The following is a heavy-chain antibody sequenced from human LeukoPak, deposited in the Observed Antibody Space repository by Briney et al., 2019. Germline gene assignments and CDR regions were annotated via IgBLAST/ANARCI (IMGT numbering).Heavy chain of an antibody. CDR2: ISAQHGQT. V-gene: IGHV1-18*04. D-gene: IGHD2-8*01. Sequence: ASVRVSCKTSGYIFTCSYIHWVRQAPGQGLEWMGWISAQHGQTEYAPNSQDRVTMTTDTYTNTAYMELRSLRSDDTAVYYRAGSLGYCTSNVCYLKYWGQGTLVTVSS. CDR3: AGSLGYCTSNVCYLKY. J-gene: IGHJ4*02. CDR1: GYIFTCSY.